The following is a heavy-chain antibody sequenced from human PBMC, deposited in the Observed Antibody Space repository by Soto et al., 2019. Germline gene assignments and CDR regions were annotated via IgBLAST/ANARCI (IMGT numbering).Heavy chain of an antibody. V-gene: IGHV3-48*02. D-gene: IGHD6-19*01. CDR1: GFTFSSYS. Sequence: GGSLRLSCAASGFTFSSYSMNWVRQAPGKGLEWVSYISSSSSTIYYADSVKGRFTISRDNAKNSLYLQMNSLRDEDTAVYYCARDSSRLIDYLIAVAGDAFDIWGQGTMVTVSS. J-gene: IGHJ3*02. CDR2: ISSSSSTI. CDR3: ARDSSRLIDYLIAVAGDAFDI.